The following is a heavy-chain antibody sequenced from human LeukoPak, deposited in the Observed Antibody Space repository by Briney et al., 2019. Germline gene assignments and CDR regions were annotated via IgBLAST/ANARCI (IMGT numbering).Heavy chain of an antibody. Sequence: PGGSLRLSCAASGFTFTDYGIHWGCQAPGKGLEWVAFIRYDGTIKYYADSVKGRFTISRDNSRNTLYLQMNSLRTEDTAVYYCAKEGTASKPSDLDYWGQGTLVTVSS. V-gene: IGHV3-30*02. CDR3: AKEGTASKPSDLDY. CDR2: IRYDGTIK. J-gene: IGHJ4*02. CDR1: GFTFTDYG. D-gene: IGHD1-1*01.